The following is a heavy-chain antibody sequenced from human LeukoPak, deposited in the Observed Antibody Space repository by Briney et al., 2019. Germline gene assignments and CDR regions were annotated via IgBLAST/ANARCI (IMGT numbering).Heavy chain of an antibody. CDR3: ATENDDAFDI. J-gene: IGHJ3*02. Sequence: GSLRLSCAASGFTFSSYWMSWVRQAPGKGLEWVADIKQEGSEKYYVDSVKGRFTISRDNAKNSLYLQMNSLRAEDTAVYYCATENDDAFDIWGQGTMVTVSS. V-gene: IGHV3-7*03. D-gene: IGHD1-1*01. CDR1: GFTFSSYW. CDR2: IKQEGSEK.